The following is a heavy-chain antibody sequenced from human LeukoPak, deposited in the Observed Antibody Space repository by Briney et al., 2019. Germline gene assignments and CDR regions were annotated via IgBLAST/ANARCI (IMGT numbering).Heavy chain of an antibody. D-gene: IGHD2-15*01. V-gene: IGHV3-23*01. CDR1: GFTFSDYY. CDR2: ISGSGGST. CDR3: AKDLYCSGGSCYSSYMDV. J-gene: IGHJ6*03. Sequence: GGSLRLSCAASGFTFSDYYMSWIRQAPGKGLEWVSGISGSGGSTYYADSVKGRFTISRDNSKNTLYLQMNSLRAEDTAVYYCAKDLYCSGGSCYSSYMDVWGKGTTVTVSS.